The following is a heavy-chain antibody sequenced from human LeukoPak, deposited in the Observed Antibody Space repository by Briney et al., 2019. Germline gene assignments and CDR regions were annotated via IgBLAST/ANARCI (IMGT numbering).Heavy chain of an antibody. CDR3: ARDSIAAAMDY. CDR2: ISTSSSYI. J-gene: IGHJ4*02. D-gene: IGHD6-13*01. CDR1: GFTFSSYS. Sequence: GESLRLSCAASGFTFSSYSMNWVRQAPGKGLEWVSSISTSSSYIYYADSVKGRFTISRDNAKNSLYLQMNSLRAEDTAVYYCARDSIAAAMDYWGQGTLVTVSS. V-gene: IGHV3-21*01.